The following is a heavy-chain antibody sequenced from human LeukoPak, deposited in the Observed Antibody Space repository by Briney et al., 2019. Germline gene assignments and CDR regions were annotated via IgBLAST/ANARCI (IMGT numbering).Heavy chain of an antibody. CDR1: GFTFDDYA. Sequence: PGGSLRLSCAPSGFTFDDYAMHWVRQAPGKGLEWVSGISWNSGSIGYADSVKGRFTISRDNAKNSLYLQMNSLRAEDTALYYCAKDIATGNRLYYFDYWGQGTLVTVSS. CDR3: AKDIATGNRLYYFDY. CDR2: ISWNSGSI. V-gene: IGHV3-9*01. J-gene: IGHJ4*02. D-gene: IGHD1-14*01.